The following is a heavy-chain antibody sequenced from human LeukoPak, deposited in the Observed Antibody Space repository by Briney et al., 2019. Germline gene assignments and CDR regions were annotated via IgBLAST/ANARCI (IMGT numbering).Heavy chain of an antibody. D-gene: IGHD6-13*01. J-gene: IGHJ4*02. Sequence: SETLSLTCSVSGGSISRYYWTWIRQPPGKGLEWIGYIFYSGSTNYNPSLKSRVTISVDTSKNQFSLKLSSVTAADTAVYYCARGQLIAAPRPNYFDYWGQGTLVTVSS. CDR2: IFYSGST. V-gene: IGHV4-59*01. CDR3: ARGQLIAAPRPNYFDY. CDR1: GGSISRYY.